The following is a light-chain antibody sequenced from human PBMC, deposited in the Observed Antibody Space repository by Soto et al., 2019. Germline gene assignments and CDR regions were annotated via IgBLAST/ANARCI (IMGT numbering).Light chain of an antibody. CDR1: QSISSW. CDR2: KAS. CDR3: KQYNSYWT. J-gene: IGKJ1*01. Sequence: DIQMTQYPSTLSASVGDRVTITCRASQSISSWLAWYQQKPGKAPKLLIYKASSLESGVPSRFSGSGSGTEFTLTISSLQPDDFATYYCKQYNSYWTFGQGTKVEIK. V-gene: IGKV1-5*03.